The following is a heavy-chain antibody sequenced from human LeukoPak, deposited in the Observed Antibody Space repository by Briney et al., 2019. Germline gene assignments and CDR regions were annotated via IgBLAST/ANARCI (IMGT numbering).Heavy chain of an antibody. D-gene: IGHD5-24*01. CDR3: ASQSRRDGSSYAF. J-gene: IGHJ4*02. CDR2: IYYSGST. V-gene: IGHV4-39*07. Sequence: PSETLSLTCTVSGGSISSSSYYWGWIRQPPGKGLEWIGSIYYSGSTYYNPSLKSRVTISVDTSKNQFSLKLSSVTAADTAVYYCASQSRRDGSSYAFWGQGTLVTVSS. CDR1: GGSISSSSYY.